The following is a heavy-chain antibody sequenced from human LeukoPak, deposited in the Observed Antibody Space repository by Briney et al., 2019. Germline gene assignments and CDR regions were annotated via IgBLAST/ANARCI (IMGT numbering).Heavy chain of an antibody. Sequence: ASVKVSRKASGGTFSSYAISWVRQAPGQGLEWMGWISAYNGNTNYAQKLQGRVTMTTDTSTSTAYMELRSLRSDDTAVYYCARVPHDQPYSTPGDWGQGTLVTVSS. D-gene: IGHD6-13*01. V-gene: IGHV1-18*01. CDR3: ARVPHDQPYSTPGD. CDR2: ISAYNGNT. J-gene: IGHJ4*02. CDR1: GGTFSSYA.